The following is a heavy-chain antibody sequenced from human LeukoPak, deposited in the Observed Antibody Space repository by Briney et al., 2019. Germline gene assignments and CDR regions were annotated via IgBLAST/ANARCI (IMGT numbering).Heavy chain of an antibody. Sequence: GGSLRLSCVASGLTFSSYAMHWVRQTPGNRLEFVSAINNNGGSTYYADSVKGRFTISRDNSKTTMYLQMGSLRADDTALYYCARAGPGYGSGRYYDYWGQGTLVTVSS. CDR1: GLTFSSYA. J-gene: IGHJ4*02. CDR3: ARAGPGYGSGRYYDY. D-gene: IGHD3-10*01. CDR2: INNNGGST. V-gene: IGHV3-64*02.